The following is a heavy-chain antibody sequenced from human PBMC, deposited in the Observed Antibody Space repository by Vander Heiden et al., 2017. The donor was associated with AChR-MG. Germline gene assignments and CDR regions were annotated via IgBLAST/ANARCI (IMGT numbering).Heavy chain of an antibody. D-gene: IGHD3-22*01. CDR2: ISGSGGST. Sequence: EVQLLASGGGLVQPGGSPTPSCAASGFPLSSYAMSWVRQVPGKGLEWVSGISGSGGSTYYADSVKGRFTISRDNSKNTLYLKMKSLRAEDTAVYYCAKDHTYEGPFDYWGQGTLVTVSS. V-gene: IGHV3-23*01. J-gene: IGHJ4*02. CDR3: AKDHTYEGPFDY. CDR1: GFPLSSYA.